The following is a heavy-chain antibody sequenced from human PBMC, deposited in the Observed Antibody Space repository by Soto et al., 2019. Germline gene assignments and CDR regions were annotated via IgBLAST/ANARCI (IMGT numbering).Heavy chain of an antibody. Sequence: QVQLVESGGGVVQPGRSLRLSCAASGFTFSSYAMHWVRQAPGKGLEWVAVISYDGSNKYYADSVKGRFTISRDNSKNTLYLQMNSLRAEVTAVYYCARETYDDFWSGPYYGMDVWGQGTTVTVSS. CDR2: ISYDGSNK. J-gene: IGHJ6*02. V-gene: IGHV3-30-3*01. CDR1: GFTFSSYA. D-gene: IGHD3-3*01. CDR3: ARETYDDFWSGPYYGMDV.